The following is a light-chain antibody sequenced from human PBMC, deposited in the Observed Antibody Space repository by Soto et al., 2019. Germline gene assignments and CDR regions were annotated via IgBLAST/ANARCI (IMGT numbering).Light chain of an antibody. J-gene: IGKJ3*01. Sequence: DIQMTQSPSSVSASVGDRVTITCRASQGISTWLVWYQQKPGKAPKLLIYAASSLQSAVPSRFSGSGSGTDFTLTISSLQPEDFATYYCQQAYTFPFTFGPGTKLDIK. CDR2: AAS. CDR3: QQAYTFPFT. V-gene: IGKV1D-12*01. CDR1: QGISTW.